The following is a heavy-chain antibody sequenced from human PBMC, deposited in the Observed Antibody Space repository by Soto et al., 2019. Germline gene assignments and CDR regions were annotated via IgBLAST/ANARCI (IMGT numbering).Heavy chain of an antibody. D-gene: IGHD1-26*01. CDR2: ISAYNGNT. CDR3: ARGSFIVGATVGAY. Sequence: VASVKVSCKTSGYTFTSYGISWVRQAPGQGLEWMGWISAYNGNTNYAQKLQGRVTMTTDTSTSTAYMELRSLRSDDTAVYYCARGSFIVGATVGAYWGQGTLVTVSS. J-gene: IGHJ4*02. V-gene: IGHV1-18*01. CDR1: GYTFTSYG.